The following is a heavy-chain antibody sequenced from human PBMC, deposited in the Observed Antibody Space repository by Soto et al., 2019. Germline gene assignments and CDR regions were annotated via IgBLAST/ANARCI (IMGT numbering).Heavy chain of an antibody. CDR1: GGTLGNNA. V-gene: IGHV1-69*10. J-gene: IGHJ4*02. D-gene: IGHD5-18*01. Sequence: SVEVTCKAPGGTLGNNASSWVRQAPRQGLEWLGGIIPVLGVGDNAQKFQGRVTITADASTSTAYLELSSLRSEDTALYYCAREAGYTYGYVFDYWGQGTLVTVSS. CDR2: IIPVLGVG. CDR3: AREAGYTYGYVFDY.